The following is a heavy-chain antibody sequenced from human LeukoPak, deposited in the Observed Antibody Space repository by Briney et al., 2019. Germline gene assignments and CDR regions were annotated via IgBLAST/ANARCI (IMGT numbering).Heavy chain of an antibody. J-gene: IGHJ4*02. CDR3: AIGAVGFDY. CDR2: INPDSDNT. V-gene: IGHV1-8*03. CDR1: GYSFTGYY. Sequence: GASVKVSCKASGYSFTGYYLDWVRQAPGQGLEWMGWINPDSDNTDYAQKFQARVTITRNTSISTAYMELSSLRSEDTAVYYCAIGAVGFDYWGQGTLVTVSS. D-gene: IGHD6-19*01.